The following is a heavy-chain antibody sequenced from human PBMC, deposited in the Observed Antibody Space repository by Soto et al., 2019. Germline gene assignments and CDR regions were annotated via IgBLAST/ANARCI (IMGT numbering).Heavy chain of an antibody. CDR3: AKYIVVAGKYGLDV. CDR1: GFIFSTND. D-gene: IGHD2-21*01. Sequence: EVELLESGGALVQPGGSLRLSCAASGFIFSTNDMSWVRQTPEKGLEWVSAISGSGGNTYYADSVKGRFTISRDNSKNTLYLQMNSLRADDTALYYWAKYIVVAGKYGLDVWGQGTMVTVSS. V-gene: IGHV3-23*01. CDR2: ISGSGGNT. J-gene: IGHJ6*02.